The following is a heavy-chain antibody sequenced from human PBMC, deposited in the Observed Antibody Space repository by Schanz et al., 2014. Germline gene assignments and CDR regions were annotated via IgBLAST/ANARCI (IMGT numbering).Heavy chain of an antibody. J-gene: IGHJ4*01. D-gene: IGHD6-13*01. CDR1: GFSLNTYG. CDR3: AREQIMAAAGLVDY. Sequence: QAQLMESGGGVVQPGTSLILSCSVSGFSLNTYGIHWFRQPAGKGLEWVAVIWSDGSTKYYADSVKGRFTISRDNAKNSLYLQMNSLRAEDTAVYYCAREQIMAAAGLVDYWGHGTLVTVSS. V-gene: IGHV3-33*01. CDR2: IWSDGSTK.